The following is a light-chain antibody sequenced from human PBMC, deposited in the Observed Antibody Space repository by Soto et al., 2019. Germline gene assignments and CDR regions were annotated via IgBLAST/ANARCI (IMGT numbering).Light chain of an antibody. CDR1: QSVSSSY. Sequence: EVVLTQSPGTLSLSPGERATLSCRASQSVSSSYLAWYQQKPGQAPRLIIYGASSRETGIPDRFSGSGAGTECTRTISRLEPEDFAVDYCQQYGSSPWTFGQGTKVDIK. CDR2: GAS. V-gene: IGKV3-20*01. CDR3: QQYGSSPWT. J-gene: IGKJ1*01.